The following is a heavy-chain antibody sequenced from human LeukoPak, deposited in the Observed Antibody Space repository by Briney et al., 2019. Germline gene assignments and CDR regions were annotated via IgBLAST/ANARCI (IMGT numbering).Heavy chain of an antibody. Sequence: ASVKVSCKASGYTFTSYGISWVRQAPGQGLEWMGWISAYNGNTIYAQKFQGRVTMTEDTSTDTAYMELSSLRSEDTAVYYCATGSRGYGIVVVLDYWGQGTLVTVSS. CDR3: ATGSRGYGIVVVLDY. CDR1: GYTFTSYG. CDR2: ISAYNGNT. V-gene: IGHV1-18*01. D-gene: IGHD3-22*01. J-gene: IGHJ4*02.